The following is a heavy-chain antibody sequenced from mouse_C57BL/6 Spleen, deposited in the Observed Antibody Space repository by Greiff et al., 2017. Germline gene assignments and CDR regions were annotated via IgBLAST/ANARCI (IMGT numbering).Heavy chain of an antibody. V-gene: IGHV14-4*01. D-gene: IGHD4-1*01. CDR2: IDPENGDT. CDR1: GFNIKDDY. CDR3: TTRGVMGRSY. J-gene: IGHJ3*01. Sequence: EVQGVESGAELVRPGASVKLSCTASGFNIKDDYMHWVKQRPEQGLEWIGWIDPENGDTEYAPKFQGKATITADTSSNTAYLQLSSLTSEDTAVYCCTTRGVMGRSYWGQGTLVTVS.